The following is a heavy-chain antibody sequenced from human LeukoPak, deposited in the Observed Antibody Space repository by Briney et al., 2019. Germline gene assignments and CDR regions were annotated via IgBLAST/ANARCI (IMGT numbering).Heavy chain of an antibody. CDR3: ARPNCSSTSCYTPMHYGMDV. D-gene: IGHD2-2*01. CDR2: INPSGGST. V-gene: IGHV1-46*01. CDR1: GYTFTSYY. Sequence: ASVKVSCKASGYTFTSYYMHWVRRAPGQGLEWMGIINPSGGSTSYAQKFQGRVTMTRDTSTSTVYMELSSLRSEDTAVYYCARPNCSSTSCYTPMHYGMDVWGQGTTVTVSS. J-gene: IGHJ6*02.